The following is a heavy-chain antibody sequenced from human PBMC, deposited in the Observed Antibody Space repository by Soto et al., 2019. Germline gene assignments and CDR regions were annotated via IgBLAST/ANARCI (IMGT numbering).Heavy chain of an antibody. CDR1: GGSFTGYY. CDR3: DFYEFSSVTCTGV. V-gene: IGHV4-34*01. Sequence: SETLSLTCAVSGGSFTGYYWTWVRQPPGKGLEWIGDISTTGGAKYNPSLKSRVAMSVDKSKNQLFLNMNSVTAADTAVYYCDFYEFSSVTCTGVWSHGTQVTVSS. CDR2: ISTTGGA. J-gene: IGHJ4*03. D-gene: IGHD3-3*01.